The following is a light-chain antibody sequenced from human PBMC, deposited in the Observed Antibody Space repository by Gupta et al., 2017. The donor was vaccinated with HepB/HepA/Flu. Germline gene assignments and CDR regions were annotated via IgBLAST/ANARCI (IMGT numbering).Light chain of an antibody. Sequence: EIVMTQSPATLSVSPGERATLSCRASQSVRKYLAWYQQKPGQAPRLLIYAASPRATGIPARFSGSGSETDFTLTISSLQSEDFAVYYCQQYNNWPRTFGQGTKVEIK. V-gene: IGKV3-15*01. CDR2: AAS. J-gene: IGKJ1*01. CDR3: QQYNNWPRT. CDR1: QSVRKY.